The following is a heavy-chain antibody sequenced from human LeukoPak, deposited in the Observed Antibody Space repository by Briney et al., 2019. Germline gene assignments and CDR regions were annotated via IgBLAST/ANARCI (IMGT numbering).Heavy chain of an antibody. CDR3: ARDTRGSYNYYYYMDV. Sequence: PGGSLRLSCAASGFTFSSFAMHWVRQAPGKGLAWVAVISYDGTDKYQADSVKGRFTISRDNSKNTLYLQMNSLRAEDTAVYYCARDTRGSYNYYYYMDVWGKGTTVTVSS. CDR1: GFTFSSFA. J-gene: IGHJ6*03. V-gene: IGHV3-30*04. CDR2: ISYDGTDK. D-gene: IGHD1-26*01.